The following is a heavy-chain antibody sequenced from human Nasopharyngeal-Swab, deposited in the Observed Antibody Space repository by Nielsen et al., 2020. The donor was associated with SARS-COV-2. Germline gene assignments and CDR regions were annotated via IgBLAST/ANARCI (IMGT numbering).Heavy chain of an antibody. D-gene: IGHD7-27*01. J-gene: IGHJ4*02. CDR3: ARDFDKTGD. CDR1: GFTFSDSW. Sequence: GESLKISCAASGFTFSDSWIHWVRQAPGKGLVWVSRINSDGSRTGYADSVKGRFTISRDNAKNTLYLQMNSLRAEDTAVYYCARDFDKTGDWGQGTLFTVSS. CDR2: INSDGSRT. V-gene: IGHV3-74*01.